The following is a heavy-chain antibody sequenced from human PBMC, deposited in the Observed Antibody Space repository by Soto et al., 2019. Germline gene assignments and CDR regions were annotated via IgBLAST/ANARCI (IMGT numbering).Heavy chain of an antibody. V-gene: IGHV3-30-3*01. CDR3: ARGTMIVVPSPVDY. CDR2: ISYEGSKK. Sequence: QVQLVESVGGVVQPGRSLRLSCAASGFTFSSYAMHWVRQAPGKGMEWVSVISYEGSKKYYADSVKGRFTISSDNSTNTLDLQMNSLRAEDTAVYYCARGTMIVVPSPVDYCGQGTLVTVSS. CDR1: GFTFSSYA. J-gene: IGHJ4*02. D-gene: IGHD3-22*01.